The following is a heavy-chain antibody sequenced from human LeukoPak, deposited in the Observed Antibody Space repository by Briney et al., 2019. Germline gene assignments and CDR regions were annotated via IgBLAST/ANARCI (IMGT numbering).Heavy chain of an antibody. V-gene: IGHV3-66*01. CDR2: IYSGGST. CDR1: GFTVSSNY. CDR3: AKAQFLEWLFDAFDI. Sequence: GGSLRLSCAASGFTVSSNYMSWVRQAPGKGLEWVSVIYSGGSTYYADSVKGRFTISRDNSKNTLYLQMNSLRAEDTAVYYCAKAQFLEWLFDAFDIWGQGTMVTVSS. D-gene: IGHD3-3*01. J-gene: IGHJ3*02.